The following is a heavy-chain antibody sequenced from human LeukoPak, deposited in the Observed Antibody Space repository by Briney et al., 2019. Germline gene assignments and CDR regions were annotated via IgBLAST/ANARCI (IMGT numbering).Heavy chain of an antibody. CDR2: SNTNRGGG. CDR3: AREWGSWLRWAMGY. D-gene: IGHD5-12*01. Sequence: ASVKVSCKASGYTFTSYYIHWVRQAPGQGLEWMGWSNTNRGGGKIAQKFQGRVTMTRDTSISTAYMELSRLRSDDTAVYYCAREWGSWLRWAMGYWGQGTLVTVSS. J-gene: IGHJ4*02. CDR1: GYTFTSYY. V-gene: IGHV1-2*02.